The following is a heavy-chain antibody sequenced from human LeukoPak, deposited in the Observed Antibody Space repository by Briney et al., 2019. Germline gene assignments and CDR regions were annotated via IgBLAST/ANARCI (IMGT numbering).Heavy chain of an antibody. D-gene: IGHD3-10*01. Sequence: PGGSLRLSCAASGFTFSSYAMSWVRQAPGKGLEWVSAISGSGGSTYYADSVKGRFTISRDNSKNTLYLQINSLRAEDTAVYYCAKGRYYGSGSYYPRAYFDYWGQGTLVTVSS. V-gene: IGHV3-23*01. CDR3: AKGRYYGSGSYYPRAYFDY. CDR2: ISGSGGST. J-gene: IGHJ4*02. CDR1: GFTFSSYA.